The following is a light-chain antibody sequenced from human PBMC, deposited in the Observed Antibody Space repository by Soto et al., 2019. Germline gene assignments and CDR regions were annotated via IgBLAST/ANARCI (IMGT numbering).Light chain of an antibody. V-gene: IGKV1-27*01. J-gene: IGKJ3*01. CDR2: AAS. CDR3: QKYNSVPVT. CDR1: QGVSIY. Sequence: DIQMTQSPSSLSASVGDRVTISCRASQGVSIYLAWYQQKPGQVPNLLIYAASTLQSGVPSRFSGSGSGTDFPLNISSLQPEDVATYYCQKYNSVPVTFGPGTKVDIK.